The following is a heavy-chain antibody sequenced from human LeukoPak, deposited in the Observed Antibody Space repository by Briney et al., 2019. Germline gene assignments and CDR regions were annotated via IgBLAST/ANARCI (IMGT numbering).Heavy chain of an antibody. CDR1: GYTFTSYG. CDR3: AKGPWLAYPYYFDY. CDR2: ISPYNGNT. J-gene: IGHJ4*02. V-gene: IGHV1-18*01. Sequence: ASVKVSCKASGYTFTSYGISWVRQAPGQGLEWLAWISPYNGNTKYAQKFQGRVTMTTDTSASTAYMELRSLTSDDTAVYYCAKGPWLAYPYYFDYWGQGTLVTVSS. D-gene: IGHD6-19*01.